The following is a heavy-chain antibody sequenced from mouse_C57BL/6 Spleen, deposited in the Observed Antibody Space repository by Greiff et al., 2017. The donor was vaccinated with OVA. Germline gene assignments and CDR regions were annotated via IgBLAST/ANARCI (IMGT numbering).Heavy chain of an antibody. J-gene: IGHJ4*01. CDR2: IHPSASDT. CDR3: AIGGIQTYAMDY. CDR1: GYTFTSYW. Sequence: VQLQQPGAELVKPGASVKVSCKASGYTFTSYWMHWVKQRPGQGLEWIGRIHPSASDTTYNQKFKGKATLTVDKSSSTADMHLSSLTSEDSAVYYCAIGGIQTYAMDYWGQGTSVTVSS. V-gene: IGHV1-74*01.